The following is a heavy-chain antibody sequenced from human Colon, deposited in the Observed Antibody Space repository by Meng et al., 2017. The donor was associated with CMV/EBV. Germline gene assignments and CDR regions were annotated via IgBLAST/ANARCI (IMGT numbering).Heavy chain of an antibody. J-gene: IGHJ4*02. CDR3: ARDPSGSRVPFDY. D-gene: IGHD1-26*01. Sequence: QVQVVQSWAEVKKPWASVKVSCKTSGYTFSDYHIHWVRQAPGQGLEWMGWINSNSGATDYAQKFQGRFTMTRDTSITTVYMELSSLRSDDTAVYYCARDPSGSRVPFDYWGQGSLVTVSS. CDR1: GYTFSDYH. CDR2: INSNSGAT. V-gene: IGHV1-2*02.